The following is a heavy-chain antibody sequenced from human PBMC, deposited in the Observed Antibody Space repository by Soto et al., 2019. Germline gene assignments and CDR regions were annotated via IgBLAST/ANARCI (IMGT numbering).Heavy chain of an antibody. CDR3: AKYGWYSADV. CDR1: GVSVSSDNW. D-gene: IGHD3-10*01. Sequence: PSQTLPLPSAVSGVSVSSDNWRRFARQTPGKGLEWIGEIFHGVNTNYNPSLKSRVIISVDRSKNQFSLTLTSVTPADTGVYCCAKYGWYSADVWGQGTMVTVS. J-gene: IGHJ3*01. CDR2: IFHGVNT. V-gene: IGHV4-4*01.